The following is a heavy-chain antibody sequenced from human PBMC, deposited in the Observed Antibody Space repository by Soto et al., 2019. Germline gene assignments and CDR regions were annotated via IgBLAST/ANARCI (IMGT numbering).Heavy chain of an antibody. J-gene: IGHJ4*02. Sequence: GGSLRLSCAASGFTFSNAWMSWVRQAPGKGLEWVGRIKSKTDGGTTDYAAPVKGRFTISRDDSKNTLYLQMNSLKTEDTAVYYCTTDITITIKRGYQDYWGQGTLVTVSS. CDR3: TTDITITIKRGYQDY. CDR1: GFTFSNAW. D-gene: IGHD3-9*01. CDR2: IKSKTDGGTT. V-gene: IGHV3-15*01.